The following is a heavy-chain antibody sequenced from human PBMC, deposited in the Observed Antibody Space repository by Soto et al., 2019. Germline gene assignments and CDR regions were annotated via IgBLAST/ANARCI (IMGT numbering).Heavy chain of an antibody. V-gene: IGHV1-46*02. Sequence: ASVKVSCKPSGYTLNTYYLHWVRQAPGQGLEWMGIIHPSGGGSTYAQKFLGRVTMTRDTSTSTVFMELSSLRSADTSLFFCARGGHLAGVTASFDYWGKEPLVTVSS. CDR3: ARGGHLAGVTASFDY. CDR1: GYTLNTYY. D-gene: IGHD2-21*02. J-gene: IGHJ4*02. CDR2: IHPSGGGS.